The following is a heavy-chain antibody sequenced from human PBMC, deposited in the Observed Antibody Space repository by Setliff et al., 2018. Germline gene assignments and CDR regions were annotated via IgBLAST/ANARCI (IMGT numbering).Heavy chain of an antibody. V-gene: IGHV1-18*04. CDR3: ARDVFPYHYEGAFDI. J-gene: IGHJ3*02. CDR2: IRAYNGNT. D-gene: IGHD3-22*01. Sequence: GASVKVSCKASGYTFTDYYMHWVQQAPGQGLEWMGWIRAYNGNTNYAQKLQGRVTMTTDTSTSTAYMELRSLRSEDTAVYYCARDVFPYHYEGAFDIWGQGTMVTVSS. CDR1: GYTFTDYY.